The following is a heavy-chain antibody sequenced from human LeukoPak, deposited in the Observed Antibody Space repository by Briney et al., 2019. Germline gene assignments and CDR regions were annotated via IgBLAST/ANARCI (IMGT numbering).Heavy chain of an antibody. D-gene: IGHD4-17*01. CDR2: INTDTVKP. V-gene: IGHV7-4-1*02. Sequence: GASVKVSCKASGYTLTSYAINWVRQAPGQGLGGMGWINTDTVKPTYAPGFPGRVVFSWDTSVNTAYLQISRLKAEDTALYYCARGSPTVTTFPDYWGPGTLVTVSS. CDR1: GYTLTSYA. CDR3: ARGSPTVTTFPDY. J-gene: IGHJ4*02.